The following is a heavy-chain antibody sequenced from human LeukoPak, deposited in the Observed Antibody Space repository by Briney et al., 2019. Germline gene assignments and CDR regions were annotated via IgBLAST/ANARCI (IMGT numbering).Heavy chain of an antibody. CDR1: GGSISSYY. V-gene: IGHV4-4*07. CDR3: ARTSYYDILTGYYNPEYFQH. J-gene: IGHJ1*01. D-gene: IGHD3-9*01. CDR2: IYTSGSI. Sequence: SETLSLTCTVSGGSISSYYWSWIRQPAGKGLEWIGRIYTSGSINYNPSLKSRVTISVDTSKNQFSLKLSSVTAADTAVYYCARTSYYDILTGYYNPEYFQHWGQGTLVTVSS.